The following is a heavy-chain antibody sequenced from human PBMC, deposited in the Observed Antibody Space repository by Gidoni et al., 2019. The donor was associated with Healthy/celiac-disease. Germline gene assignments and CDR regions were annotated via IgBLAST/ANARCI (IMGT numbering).Heavy chain of an antibody. V-gene: IGHV3-15*01. Sequence: EVQLVESGGGLVKHGGSLRLSCAASGCTFSNAWMSWVRQAPGKGLEWVGRIKSKTDGGTTDYAAPVKGRFTISRDDSKTTLYLQMNSLKTEDTAVYYCTTDHEWELLRVDYWGQGTLVTVSS. CDR2: IKSKTDGGTT. CDR3: TTDHEWELLRVDY. D-gene: IGHD1-26*01. CDR1: GCTFSNAW. J-gene: IGHJ4*02.